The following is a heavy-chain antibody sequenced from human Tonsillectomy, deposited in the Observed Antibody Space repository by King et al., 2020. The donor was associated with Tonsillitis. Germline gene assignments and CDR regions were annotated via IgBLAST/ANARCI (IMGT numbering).Heavy chain of an antibody. CDR2: IKSNTDGGTT. V-gene: IGHV3-15*01. D-gene: IGHD2-2*02. CDR3: TTRGKIGYCSSTSCYTDY. Sequence: VQLVESGGGLVKPGGSLRLSCAASGFTFSNAWMSWVRQAPGKGLEWVGRIKSNTDGGTTDYAAPVKGRFTISRDDSKNTLYLQMNSLKTEDTAVYYCTTRGKIGYCSSTSCYTDYWGQGTLVTVSS. J-gene: IGHJ4*02. CDR1: GFTFSNAW.